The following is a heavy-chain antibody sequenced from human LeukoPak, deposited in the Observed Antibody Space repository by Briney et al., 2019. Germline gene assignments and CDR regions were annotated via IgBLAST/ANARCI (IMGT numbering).Heavy chain of an antibody. CDR3: ARGRYDILTGYSEFVS. J-gene: IGHJ4*02. CDR1: GYTLTELS. V-gene: IGHV7-4-1*02. Sequence: ASVKVSCNISGYTLTELSMHWVRQAPRQGLEWMGRINTNTGNPTYARDFTGRFVFSLDTSVSTAYLQISSLKTEDTAVYYCARGRYDILTGYSEFVSWGQGTLVTVSS. CDR2: INTNTGNP. D-gene: IGHD3-9*01.